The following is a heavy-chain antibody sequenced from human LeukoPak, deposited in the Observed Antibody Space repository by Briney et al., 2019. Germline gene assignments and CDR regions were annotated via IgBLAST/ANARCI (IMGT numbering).Heavy chain of an antibody. CDR2: IYTSGST. J-gene: IGHJ4*02. D-gene: IGHD1-26*01. CDR3: ARENSGSYREFDY. Sequence: SETLSLTCTVSGGSISSYHWSWIRQPAGKGLEWIGRIYTSGSTNYNASLKSRVSMSVDTSKNQFSLKLSSVTAADTAVFYCARENSGSYREFDYWGQGTLVTVSS. V-gene: IGHV4-4*07. CDR1: GGSISSYH.